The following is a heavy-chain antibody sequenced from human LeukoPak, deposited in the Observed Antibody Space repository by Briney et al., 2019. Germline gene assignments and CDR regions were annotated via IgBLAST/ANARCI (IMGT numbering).Heavy chain of an antibody. J-gene: IGHJ4*02. Sequence: GGSLRLSCAASGFSFSNYEINWVRQAPGKGLEWISYISSSGSTIYYADSVKGRFTISRDNAKNSLYLQMNSLRAEDTAVYYCARVGGSRVKRLGYCSSTSCYEDYWGQGTLVTVSS. D-gene: IGHD2-2*01. CDR3: ARVGGSRVKRLGYCSSTSCYEDY. V-gene: IGHV3-48*03. CDR1: GFSFSNYE. CDR2: ISSSGSTI.